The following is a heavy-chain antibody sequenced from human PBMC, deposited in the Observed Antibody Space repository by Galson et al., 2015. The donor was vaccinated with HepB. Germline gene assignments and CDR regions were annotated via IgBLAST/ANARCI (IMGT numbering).Heavy chain of an antibody. J-gene: IGHJ3*02. CDR2: IFYNGGGT. Sequence: LRLSCAASGFIFNDYGTTWVRQAPGKGLQWVSGIFYNGGGTHYVDSVKGRFTTSRDNAKKSLYLQMNNLRVDDTALYFCARKNYGDSYDMWGQGTMVTVS. D-gene: IGHD3-16*01. CDR3: ARKNYGDSYDM. CDR1: GFIFNDYG. V-gene: IGHV3-20*04.